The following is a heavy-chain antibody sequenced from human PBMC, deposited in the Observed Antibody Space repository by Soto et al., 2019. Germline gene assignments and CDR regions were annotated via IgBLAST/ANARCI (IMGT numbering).Heavy chain of an antibody. J-gene: IGHJ6*02. Sequence: SETLSLTCTVSGGSISSYYWSWIRQPPGKGLEWIGYIYYSGSTNYNPSLKSRVTISVDTSKNQFSLKLSSVTAADTAVYYCARDGVAAAGRAGHYYYGMDVWGQGTTDTVSS. CDR2: IYYSGST. CDR1: GGSISSYY. CDR3: ARDGVAAAGRAGHYYYGMDV. D-gene: IGHD6-13*01. V-gene: IGHV4-59*01.